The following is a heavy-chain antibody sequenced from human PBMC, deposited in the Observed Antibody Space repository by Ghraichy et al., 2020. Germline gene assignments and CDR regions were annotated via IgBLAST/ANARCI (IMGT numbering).Heavy chain of an antibody. J-gene: IGHJ2*01. CDR2: TSGGGGST. CDR1: GFTFSSYA. CDR3: ANVVSWRYFDL. D-gene: IGHD5/OR15-5a*01. Sequence: GGSLRLSCAASGFTFSSYAMTWVRQAPGKGLEWVSATSGGGGSTYYADSVKGRFTISRDNSKNTLYLQMNILRAEDAAVYSCANVVSWRYFDLWGRGTLVTVSS. V-gene: IGHV3-23*01.